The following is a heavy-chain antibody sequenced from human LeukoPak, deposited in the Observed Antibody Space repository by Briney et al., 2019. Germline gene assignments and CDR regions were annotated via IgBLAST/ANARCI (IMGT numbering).Heavy chain of an antibody. CDR2: MSGSGGAT. J-gene: IGHJ4*02. Sequence: GGSLRLSCAASGFTFSTYPMNWVRQAPGKGLEWVSGMSGSGGATYYADSVKGRFTISRDTSKNTLYLQMNSLRAEDTAVYYCARDSSGWFNNFDYWGQGTLVTVSS. D-gene: IGHD6-19*01. V-gene: IGHV3-23*01. CDR1: GFTFSTYP. CDR3: ARDSSGWFNNFDY.